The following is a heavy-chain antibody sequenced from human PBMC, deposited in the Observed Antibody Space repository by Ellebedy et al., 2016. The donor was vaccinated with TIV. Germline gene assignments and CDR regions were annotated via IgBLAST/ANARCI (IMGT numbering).Heavy chain of an antibody. D-gene: IGHD3-22*01. Sequence: GGSLRLSCAASGFTFSSYAMSWVRQAPGKGLEWVSAISGSGTGTYYADSVKGRFTISRDNSKNTLYLQMNSLRAEDTAIYYCAKEDYYDSSGPFDYWGQGTLVTVSS. CDR1: GFTFSSYA. CDR3: AKEDYYDSSGPFDY. V-gene: IGHV3-23*01. CDR2: ISGSGTGT. J-gene: IGHJ4*02.